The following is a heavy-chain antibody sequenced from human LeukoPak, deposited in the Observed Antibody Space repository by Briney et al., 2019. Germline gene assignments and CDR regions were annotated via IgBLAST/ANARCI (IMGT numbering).Heavy chain of an antibody. D-gene: IGHD2-2*01. Sequence: PGGSLRLSCAASGFNISDFWMTWVRQAPGKGLEWVANIKEDGTEKHLVDSVKGRFTISRDNAKNSLYLQMNSLRAEDTAVYYCARDYIVVVPAANHDAFDIWGQGTMVTVSS. V-gene: IGHV3-7*01. CDR3: ARDYIVVVPAANHDAFDI. CDR1: GFNISDFW. CDR2: IKEDGTEK. J-gene: IGHJ3*02.